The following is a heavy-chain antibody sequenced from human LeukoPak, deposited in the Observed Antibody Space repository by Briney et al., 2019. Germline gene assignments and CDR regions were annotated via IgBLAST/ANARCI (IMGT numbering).Heavy chain of an antibody. CDR1: AITFSTYA. CDR3: ARDLYSSSWYGEARFDY. D-gene: IGHD6-13*01. Sequence: GGSLRLSCAASAITFSTYAMSWVRQAPGKGLECVSVISGGAGSTYYADSVKGRFTISRDNSKNTLYLQMNSLRAEDTAVYYCARDLYSSSWYGEARFDYWGQGTLVTVSS. CDR2: ISGGAGST. J-gene: IGHJ4*02. V-gene: IGHV3-23*01.